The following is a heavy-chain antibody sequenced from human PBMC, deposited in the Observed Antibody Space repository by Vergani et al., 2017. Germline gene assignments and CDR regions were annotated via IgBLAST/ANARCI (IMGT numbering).Heavy chain of an antibody. CDR3: ARDGAHSYSSSWDNNWFDP. D-gene: IGHD6-13*01. CDR1: GFTFSSYS. CDR2: ISSSSSYI. J-gene: IGHJ5*02. Sequence: EVQLVESGGGLVKPGGSLRLSCAASGFTFSSYSMNWVRQAPGKGLEWVSSISSSSSYIYYADSVKGRFTISRDNAKNSLYLQMNSLRAEDTAVYYCARDGAHSYSSSWDNNWFDPWGQGTLVTVSS. V-gene: IGHV3-21*01.